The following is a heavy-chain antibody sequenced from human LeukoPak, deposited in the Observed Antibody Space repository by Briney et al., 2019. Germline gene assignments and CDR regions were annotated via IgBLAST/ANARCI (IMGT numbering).Heavy chain of an antibody. Sequence: GGSLRLSCAASGFTFSSYAMSWVRQAPGKGLEWVSAISGSGGSTYYADSVKGRFTISRDNSKNTLYLQMNSLRAEDTAVYYCAETLYGSGRPGAFDIWGQGTMVTVSS. D-gene: IGHD3-10*01. CDR1: GFTFSSYA. CDR2: ISGSGGST. CDR3: AETLYGSGRPGAFDI. V-gene: IGHV3-23*01. J-gene: IGHJ3*02.